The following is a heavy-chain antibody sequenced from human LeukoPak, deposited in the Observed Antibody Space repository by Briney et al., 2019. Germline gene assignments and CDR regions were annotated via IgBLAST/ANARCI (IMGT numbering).Heavy chain of an antibody. D-gene: IGHD6-19*01. CDR1: GFTFSNYW. V-gene: IGHV3-7*01. J-gene: IGHJ4*02. Sequence: PGGSLRLSCAASGFTFSNYWMSWVRQAPGKGLDGVANIKQDGSEKYYVDSVKGRFTISRDNAKNSLYLQMNSLRAEDTAVYYCASFRITVAGRTGLDYWGQGTLVTVSS. CDR3: ASFRITVAGRTGLDY. CDR2: IKQDGSEK.